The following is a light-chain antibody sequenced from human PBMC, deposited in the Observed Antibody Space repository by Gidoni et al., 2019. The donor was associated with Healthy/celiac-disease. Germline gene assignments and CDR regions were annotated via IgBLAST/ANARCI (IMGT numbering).Light chain of an antibody. V-gene: IGKV1-33*01. J-gene: IGKJ4*01. CDR1: QDISNY. Sequence: IPLTPSPSSLSASVGDSVTITCKASQDISNYLNWYQQKPGKAPKLLIYDASNLETGVPSRFSGSGSGTDFTFTISSLQPEDIATYYCQQYDNRPPITFGGGTKVEIK. CDR3: QQYDNRPPIT. CDR2: DAS.